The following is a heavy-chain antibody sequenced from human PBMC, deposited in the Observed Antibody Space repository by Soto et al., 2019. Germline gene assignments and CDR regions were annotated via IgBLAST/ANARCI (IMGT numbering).Heavy chain of an antibody. CDR1: GFSLSTSGMC. V-gene: IGHV2-70*11. CDR3: ARDSVALYYYYYGMDV. D-gene: IGHD2-21*01. Sequence: GTGPTLVNPTQTLTLTCTFSGFSLSTSGMCGSWIRQPPGKALEWLARIDWDDDKYYSTSLKTRLTISKDTSKNQVVLTMTNMDPVDTATYYCARDSVALYYYYYGMDVWGQGTTVTVS. J-gene: IGHJ6*02. CDR2: IDWDDDK.